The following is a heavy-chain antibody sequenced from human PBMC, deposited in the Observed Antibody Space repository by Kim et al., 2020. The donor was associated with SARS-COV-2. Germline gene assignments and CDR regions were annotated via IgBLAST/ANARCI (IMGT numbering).Heavy chain of an antibody. D-gene: IGHD6-19*01. CDR3: ARRGEVAGTPYYFDY. V-gene: IGHV4-34*01. Sequence: PSLKSRVTISVDTSKNQFSLKLSSVTAADTAVYYCARRGEVAGTPYYFDYWGQGTLVTVSS. J-gene: IGHJ4*02.